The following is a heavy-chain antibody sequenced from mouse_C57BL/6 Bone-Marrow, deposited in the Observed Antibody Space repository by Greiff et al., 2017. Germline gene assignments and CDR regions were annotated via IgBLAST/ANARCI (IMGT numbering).Heavy chain of an antibody. CDR2: IDPETGGT. D-gene: IGHD1-1*01. V-gene: IGHV1-15*01. CDR3: TLYGSYYFDY. Sequence: VKLVESGAELVRPGASVTLSCKASGYTFTDYEMHWVKQTPVHGLEWIGAIDPETGGTAYNQKFKGKAILTADKSSSTAYMELRSLTSEESAVYYCTLYGSYYFDYWGQGTTLTVSS. CDR1: GYTFTDYE. J-gene: IGHJ2*01.